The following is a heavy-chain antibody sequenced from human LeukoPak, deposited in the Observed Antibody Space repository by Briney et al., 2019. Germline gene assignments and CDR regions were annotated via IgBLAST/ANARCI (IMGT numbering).Heavy chain of an antibody. D-gene: IGHD3-22*01. Sequence: GGSLRLSCAASGFTFSSYAMNWVRQAPGKGLEWVSAISGSGGNTYYADSVKGRFTISRDNSKNTLYLQMNSLRAEDTAVYYCAKAYYDSSGIRYSDYWGQGTLVTVSS. CDR1: GFTFSSYA. CDR2: ISGSGGNT. CDR3: AKAYYDSSGIRYSDY. V-gene: IGHV3-23*01. J-gene: IGHJ4*02.